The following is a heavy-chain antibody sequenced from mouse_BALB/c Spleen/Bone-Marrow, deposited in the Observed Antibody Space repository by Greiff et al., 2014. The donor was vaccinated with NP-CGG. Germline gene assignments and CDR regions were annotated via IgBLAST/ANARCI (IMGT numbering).Heavy chain of an antibody. CDR3: ARFAGTPYTMDY. V-gene: IGHV3-1*02. Sequence: ESGPDLVKPSQSLSLTCTVTGYSITSYYSWHWIRQFPGNKLEWMGYIHYSGITVYNPSLKSRISITRDTSNNQFFLQLNSVTTEDTDTYYCARFAGTPYTMDYWGQGTSVTVSS. CDR1: GYSITSYYS. D-gene: IGHD4-1*01. J-gene: IGHJ4*01. CDR2: IHYSGIT.